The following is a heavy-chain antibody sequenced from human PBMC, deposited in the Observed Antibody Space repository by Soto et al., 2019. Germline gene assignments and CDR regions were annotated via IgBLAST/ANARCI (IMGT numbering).Heavy chain of an antibody. V-gene: IGHV3-23*01. CDR1: GFTFSSYA. CDR2: ISGSGGST. Sequence: GGSLRLSCAASGFTFSSYAMSWVRQAPGKGLEWVSAISGSGGSTYYADSVKGRFTISRDNSKNTLYLQMNSLRAEDTAVYYCAKDLRSTHASISCGGDCYYPPYYFDYWGQGPLVTVYS. J-gene: IGHJ4*02. D-gene: IGHD2-21*02. CDR3: AKDLRSTHASISCGGDCYYPPYYFDY.